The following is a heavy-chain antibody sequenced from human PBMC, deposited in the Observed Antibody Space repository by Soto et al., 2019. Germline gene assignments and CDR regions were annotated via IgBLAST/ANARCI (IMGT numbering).Heavy chain of an antibody. CDR1: GDSVTRSRYY. V-gene: IGHV4-61*01. Sequence: PSETLSLTCTVSGDSVTRSRYYGGWIRQPPGKGLEWIGYIYYSGSTNYNPSLKSRVTISVDTSKNQFSLKLSSVTAADTAVYYCARVVVVAATVGWFDPWGQGTLVTVSS. CDR2: IYYSGST. CDR3: ARVVVVAATVGWFDP. J-gene: IGHJ5*02. D-gene: IGHD2-15*01.